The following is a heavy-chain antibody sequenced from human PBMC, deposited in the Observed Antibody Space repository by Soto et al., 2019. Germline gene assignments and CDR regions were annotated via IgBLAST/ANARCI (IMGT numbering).Heavy chain of an antibody. CDR1: GFTFSSYS. CDR2: ISSSSSYI. D-gene: IGHD6-19*01. J-gene: IGHJ4*02. V-gene: IGHV3-21*01. CDR3: ARDDGGSGWSNDY. Sequence: EVQLVESGGGLVKPGGSLRLSCAASGFTFSSYSMNWVRQAPGKGLAWVSSISSSSSYIYYADSVKGRFTISRDNAKNSLYLQMNSLRAEDTAVYYCARDDGGSGWSNDYWRQGTLVPVSS.